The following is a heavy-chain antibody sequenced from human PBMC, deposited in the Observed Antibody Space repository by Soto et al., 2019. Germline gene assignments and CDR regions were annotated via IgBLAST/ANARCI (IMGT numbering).Heavy chain of an antibody. CDR1: GNTFTYRY. CDR3: ASGGAGSGPFTWELPDH. V-gene: IGHV1-45*02. D-gene: IGHD1-26*01. Sequence: QMQLVQSGAEVKKTGSSVTVSCKALGNTFTYRYLHWVRQAPGQALEWMGWITPFSGDVHYAQKFQERVTITRDRYINTAYMQMSSLRYEDTAMYFCASGGAGSGPFTWELPDHWGQGTLVTVSS. CDR2: ITPFSGDV. J-gene: IGHJ4*02.